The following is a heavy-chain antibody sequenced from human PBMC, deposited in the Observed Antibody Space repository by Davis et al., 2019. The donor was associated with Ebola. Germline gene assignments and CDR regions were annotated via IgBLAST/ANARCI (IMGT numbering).Heavy chain of an antibody. D-gene: IGHD6-13*01. J-gene: IGHJ6*02. CDR3: ARSYSSSWYGEYYYYYYGMDV. V-gene: IGHV3-11*01. CDR1: GFTFSYYY. CDR2: ISSRGSTI. Sequence: GESLKISCAASGFTFSYYYMSWIRQAQGKALQWFSYISSRGSTIYYADSVKGRFTISRDNAKNSLYLQMNSLRAEDTAVYYCARSYSSSWYGEYYYYYYGMDVWGQGTTVTVSS.